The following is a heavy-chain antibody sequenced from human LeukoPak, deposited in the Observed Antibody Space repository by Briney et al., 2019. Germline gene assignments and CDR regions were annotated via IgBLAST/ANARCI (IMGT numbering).Heavy chain of an antibody. D-gene: IGHD1-26*01. CDR1: GGFISSYY. CDR3: ARGGGSYPYYFDY. CDR2: IYYSGST. J-gene: IGHJ4*02. Sequence: SETLSLTCTVSGGFISSYYWSWIRQRPGKGLEWIGYIYYSGSTNYNPSLKSRVTISADTSKNQFSLRLSSVTAADSAVYFCARGGGSYPYYFDYWGQGTLVTVSS. V-gene: IGHV4-59*01.